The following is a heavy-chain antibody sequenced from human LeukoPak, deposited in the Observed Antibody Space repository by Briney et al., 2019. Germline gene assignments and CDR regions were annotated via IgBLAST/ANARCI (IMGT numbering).Heavy chain of an antibody. CDR2: INPSGGST. Sequence: ASVKVSCKASGYTFTSYYMHWVRQAPGQGHEWMGIINPSGGSTNYAQKFQGRVTMTRDTSTSTVYTELSSLRSEDTAVYYCARKIGAPNKGFDYWGQGTLVTVSS. J-gene: IGHJ4*02. CDR3: ARKIGAPNKGFDY. V-gene: IGHV1-46*01. CDR1: GYTFTSYY. D-gene: IGHD1-26*01.